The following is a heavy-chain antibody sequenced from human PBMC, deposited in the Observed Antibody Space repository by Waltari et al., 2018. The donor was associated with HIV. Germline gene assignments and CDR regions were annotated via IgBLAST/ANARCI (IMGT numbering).Heavy chain of an antibody. CDR3: ARDPRALIIVTTFSYGVDV. CDR2: ISYDVNNI. J-gene: IGHJ6*02. V-gene: IGHV3-30*07. CDR1: GFNFRSYA. D-gene: IGHD3-22*01. Sequence: QVTLVESGGCVVQPGRPLILSCAASGFNFRSYAMHCFAQAPGKVLEWVAVISYDVNNIEYADSVKGLFTISRDNSKNTLYLQMNSLRAEDTALYYCARDPRALIIVTTFSYGVDVWGQGTAVTVSS.